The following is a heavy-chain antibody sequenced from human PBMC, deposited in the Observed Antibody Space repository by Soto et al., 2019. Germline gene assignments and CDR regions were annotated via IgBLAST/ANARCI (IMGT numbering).Heavy chain of an antibody. Sequence: EVQPVESGGGLVQPGRSLRLSCAASGFTFDDYAMHWVRQAPGKGLEWVSGISWNSGSIGYADSVKGRFTISRDNAKNSLYLQMNSLRAEDTALYYCAKDTYYDFWSGYYRYWGQGTLVTVSS. CDR3: AKDTYYDFWSGYYRY. D-gene: IGHD3-3*01. CDR2: ISWNSGSI. CDR1: GFTFDDYA. J-gene: IGHJ4*02. V-gene: IGHV3-9*01.